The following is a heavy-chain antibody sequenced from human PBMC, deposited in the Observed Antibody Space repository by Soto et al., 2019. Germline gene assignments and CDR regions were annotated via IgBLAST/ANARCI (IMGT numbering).Heavy chain of an antibody. Sequence: PSETLSLTCTVSGGSISSGGYYWSWIRQHPGKGLEWIGYIYYSGSTYYNPSLKSRVTISVDTSKNQFSLKLSSVTAADTAVYYCARGPSLLYYYDSSGYYTYWGQGTLVTVSS. V-gene: IGHV4-31*03. J-gene: IGHJ4*02. CDR3: ARGPSLLYYYDSSGYYTY. CDR1: GGSISSGGYY. CDR2: IYYSGST. D-gene: IGHD3-22*01.